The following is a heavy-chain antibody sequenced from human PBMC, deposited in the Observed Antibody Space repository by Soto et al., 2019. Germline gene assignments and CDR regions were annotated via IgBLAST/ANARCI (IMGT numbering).Heavy chain of an antibody. CDR3: ASRERVDAFDI. V-gene: IGHV1-69*01. D-gene: IGHD1-26*01. CDR1: GGSFSSNA. Sequence: QVQLVQSGAEVKKPGSSLKVSCKASGGSFSSNAISWVRQAPGQGLEWMGGIIPILGSANYAQKFQDRLTITADGSTTTTYMELNSLRSEDAAVYYCASRERVDAFDIWGQGTLVTVSS. J-gene: IGHJ3*02. CDR2: IIPILGSA.